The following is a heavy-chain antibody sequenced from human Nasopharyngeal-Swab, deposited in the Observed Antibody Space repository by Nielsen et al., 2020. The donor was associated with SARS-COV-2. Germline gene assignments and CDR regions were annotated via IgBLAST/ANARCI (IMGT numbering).Heavy chain of an antibody. CDR3: ARYSRSSWSSRRDY. CDR2: INHSGST. Sequence: WIRQPPGKVLEWIGEINHSGSTNYNPSLKSRVTISVDTSKNQFSLKLSSVTAADTAVYYCARYSRSSWSSRRDYWGQGTLVTVSS. V-gene: IGHV4-34*01. D-gene: IGHD6-13*01. J-gene: IGHJ4*02.